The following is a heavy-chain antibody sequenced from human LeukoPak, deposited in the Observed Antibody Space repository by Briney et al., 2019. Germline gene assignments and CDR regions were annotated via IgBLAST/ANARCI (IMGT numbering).Heavy chain of an antibody. Sequence: SETLSLTCTVSRGSISSGSYYWSWIRQPAGKGLEWIGRIYTSGSTNYNPSPKSRVTISVDTSKNQFSLKLSSVTAANTAVYYCARGPDNWNYSIWGQGTLVTVSS. CDR3: ARGPDNWNYSI. CDR2: IYTSGST. J-gene: IGHJ4*02. D-gene: IGHD1-7*01. CDR1: RGSISSGSYY. V-gene: IGHV4-61*02.